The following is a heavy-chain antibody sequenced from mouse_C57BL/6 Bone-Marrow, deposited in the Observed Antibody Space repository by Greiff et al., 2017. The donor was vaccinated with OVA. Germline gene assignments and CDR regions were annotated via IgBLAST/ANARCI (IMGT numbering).Heavy chain of an antibody. CDR2: FYPGSGNT. J-gene: IGHJ3*01. V-gene: IGHV1-76*01. D-gene: IGHD2-14*01. CDR1: GYTFTDYY. Sequence: QVQLQQSGAELVRPGASVTLSCKASGYTFTDYYINWVKQRPGQGLEWIARFYPGSGNTYYNEKFKGKATLTAEKSSSTAYMQLSSLTSEDSAVYFCAREGYKGFADWGQGTLVTVSA. CDR3: AREGYKGFAD.